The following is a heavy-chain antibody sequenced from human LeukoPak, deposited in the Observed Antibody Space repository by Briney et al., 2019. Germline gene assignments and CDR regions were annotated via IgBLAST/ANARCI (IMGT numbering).Heavy chain of an antibody. V-gene: IGHV3-21*01. J-gene: IGHJ4*02. CDR1: GFTFSRNG. CDR3: ARDRDYGTFDY. D-gene: IGHD4-17*01. CDR2: ISVSGTYI. Sequence: GGSLRLSCAASGFTFSRNGMAWVRQAPGKGLEWVSSISVSGTYICYSDSVKGRFTISRDNAKNSLYLEMKSLRAEDTAAYFCARDRDYGTFDYWGQGTLVTVSS.